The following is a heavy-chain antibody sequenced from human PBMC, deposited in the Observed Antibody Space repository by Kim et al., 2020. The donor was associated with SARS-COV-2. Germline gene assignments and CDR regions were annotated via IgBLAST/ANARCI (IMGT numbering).Heavy chain of an antibody. J-gene: IGHJ6*03. CDR1: GFTFDDYA. D-gene: IGHD3-3*01. V-gene: IGHV3-9*01. CDR2: ISWNSGSI. Sequence: GGSLRLSCAASGFTFDDYAMHWVRQAPGKGLEWVSGISWNSGSIGYADSVKGRFTISRDNAKNSLYLQMNSLRAEDTALYYCAKAIMAGFYSRVLDVWG. CDR3: AKAIMAGFYSRVLDV.